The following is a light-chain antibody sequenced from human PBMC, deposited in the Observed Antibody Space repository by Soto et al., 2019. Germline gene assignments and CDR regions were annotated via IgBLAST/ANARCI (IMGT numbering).Light chain of an antibody. CDR3: SSYTSTGTYVI. J-gene: IGLJ2*01. Sequence: QSVLTQPASVSGSPGQSVTISCTGTSSDIGAYNYVSWYQQHPGKAPRLMIFEVTNRPSGVSYRFSGSKSANTASLTISGLQAADEADYYCSSYTSTGTYVIFGGGTKVTVL. CDR1: SSDIGAYNY. V-gene: IGLV2-14*01. CDR2: EVT.